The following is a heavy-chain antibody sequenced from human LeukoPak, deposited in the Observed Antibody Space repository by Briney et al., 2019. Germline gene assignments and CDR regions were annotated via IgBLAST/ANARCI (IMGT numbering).Heavy chain of an antibody. CDR2: IKQDGSEK. CDR3: ARGLRGSGSYPNADY. V-gene: IGHV3-7*01. J-gene: IGHJ4*02. D-gene: IGHD3-10*01. Sequence: PGGSLRLSCAASGFTFSSYWMSWVRQAPGKGLEWVANIKQDGSEKYYVDSVKGRFTISRDNAKNSLYLQMNSLRAEDTAVYYCARGLRGSGSYPNADYWGQGTLVIVSS. CDR1: GFTFSSYW.